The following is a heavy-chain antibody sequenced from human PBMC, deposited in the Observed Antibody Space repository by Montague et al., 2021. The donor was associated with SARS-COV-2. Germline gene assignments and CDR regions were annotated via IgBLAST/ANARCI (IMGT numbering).Heavy chain of an antibody. CDR1: GGSSSGYY. Sequence: SETLSLTCAVSGGSSSGYYWSWIRQPPGKGLEWIGEINHSGSTNYNPSLKSRVTISVDTSKNQFSLKLSSVTAADTAVYYCTSEGYHVLWSDYYYYGLDVWGQGTTVTVSS. CDR2: INHSGST. V-gene: IGHV4-34*01. CDR3: TSEGYHVLWSDYYYYGLDV. D-gene: IGHD2-2*01. J-gene: IGHJ6*02.